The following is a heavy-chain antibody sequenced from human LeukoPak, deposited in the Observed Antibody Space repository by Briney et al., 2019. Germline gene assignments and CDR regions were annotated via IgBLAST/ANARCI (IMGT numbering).Heavy chain of an antibody. CDR2: IRYDGSNK. J-gene: IGHJ4*02. V-gene: IGHV3-30*02. Sequence: GGSLRLSCAASGFTFSSCGMHWVRQAPGKGLEWVAFIRYDGSNKYYADSVKGRFTISRDNSKNTLYLQMNSLRAEDTAVYYCAKEYSSSWYLIDYWGQGTLVTVSS. CDR1: GFTFSSCG. CDR3: AKEYSSSWYLIDY. D-gene: IGHD6-13*01.